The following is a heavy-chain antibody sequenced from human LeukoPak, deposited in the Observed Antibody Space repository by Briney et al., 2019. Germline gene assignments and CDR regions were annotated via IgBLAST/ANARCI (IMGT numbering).Heavy chain of an antibody. CDR1: GFTFSSYW. D-gene: IGHD3-9*01. CDR2: INSDGSST. CDR3: ARVNDILTGYYLEGAFDP. J-gene: IGHJ5*02. V-gene: IGHV3-74*01. Sequence: AGGSLRLSCAASGFTFSSYWMHWLRQAPGKGLVWVSRINSDGSSTRYADSVKGRFTISRDNAKNTLYLQMNSLRAEDTAVYYCARVNDILTGYYLEGAFDPWGQGTLVTVSS.